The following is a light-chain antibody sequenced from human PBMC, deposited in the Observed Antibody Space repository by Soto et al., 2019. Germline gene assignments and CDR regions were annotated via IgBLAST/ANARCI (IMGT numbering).Light chain of an antibody. CDR3: CSYAGTYNWM. CDR1: SSDVGGYKY. Sequence: QSVLTQPRSVSGSPGQSVTISCTGTSSDVGGYKYVSWYQQHPGKAPKFMIYDVSERPSGVPDRFSGSKSGNTASLTISGLQAEDEADYYCCSYAGTYNWMFGGGTKLTVL. J-gene: IGLJ3*02. V-gene: IGLV2-11*01. CDR2: DVS.